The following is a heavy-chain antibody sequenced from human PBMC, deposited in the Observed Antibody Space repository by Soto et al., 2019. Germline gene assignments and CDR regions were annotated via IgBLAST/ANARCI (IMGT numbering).Heavy chain of an antibody. CDR2: TYYRSKWYD. Sequence: QVQLQQSGPGLVNPSQTLSLTCGVSGDSVSTNNVGWNWIRQSPSRGLEWLGRTYYRSKWYDDYAVSVKGRITINPDTSKNQFSLQLNSVTPEDTAIYYCTRSVNGGSSDYWGQGTLVTVSS. V-gene: IGHV6-1*01. CDR1: GDSVSTNNVG. CDR3: TRSVNGGSSDY. D-gene: IGHD4-17*01. J-gene: IGHJ4*02.